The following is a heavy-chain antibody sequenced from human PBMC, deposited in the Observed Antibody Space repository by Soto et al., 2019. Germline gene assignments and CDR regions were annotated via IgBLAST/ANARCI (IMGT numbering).Heavy chain of an antibody. J-gene: IGHJ3*02. CDR2: IYYSGST. D-gene: IGHD5-12*01. V-gene: IGHV4-31*03. Sequence: QVQLQESGPGLVKPSQTLSLTCTVSGGSISSGGYYWSWIRQHPGKGLEWIGYIYYSGSTYYNPSLKSRVTISVDTSKNQFCLKLSSVTAADTAVYYCARDPIGGYAPEDAFDIWGQGTMVTVSS. CDR3: ARDPIGGYAPEDAFDI. CDR1: GGSISSGGYY.